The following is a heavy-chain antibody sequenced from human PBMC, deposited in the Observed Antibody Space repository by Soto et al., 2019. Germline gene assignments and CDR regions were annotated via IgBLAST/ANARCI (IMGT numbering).Heavy chain of an antibody. CDR2: VYHSGAT. D-gene: IGHD3-3*02. V-gene: IGHV4-38-2*02. Sequence: TLSLTLTVSGYSITSGVYWGWIRHPPGKGLEWIGSVYHSGATYYNSSPQDRVSISVDTSKSHFSLKLISVTAADTGTYYCARERIFMRPTGWYEPWGQGTEDAVTS. CDR3: ARERIFMRPTGWYEP. CDR1: GYSITSGVY. J-gene: IGHJ5*02.